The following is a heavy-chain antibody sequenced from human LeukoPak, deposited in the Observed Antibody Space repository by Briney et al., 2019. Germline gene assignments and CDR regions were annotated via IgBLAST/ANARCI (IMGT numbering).Heavy chain of an antibody. Sequence: SETLTVTCTVSGGSISSGGYYWSWIRQHPGKGLEWIGYIYYSGSTYYNPSLKNRVTISVDTSKNQCSLKLSSVTAADTAVYYCARSWGYFDYWGQRILVTVSS. D-gene: IGHD7-27*01. CDR3: ARSWGYFDY. CDR1: GGSISSGGYY. J-gene: IGHJ4*02. CDR2: IYYSGST. V-gene: IGHV4-31*03.